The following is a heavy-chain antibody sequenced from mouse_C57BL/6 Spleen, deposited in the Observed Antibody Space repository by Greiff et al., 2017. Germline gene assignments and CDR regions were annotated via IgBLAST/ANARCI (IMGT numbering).Heavy chain of an antibody. V-gene: IGHV1-64*01. Sequence: VQLQQSGAELVKPGASVKLSCKASGYTFTSYWMHWVKQRPGQGLEWIGMIHPNSGSTNYNEKFKSKATLTVDKSSSTAYMQLSSLTSEDSAVXYCASFPRGSFDVWGTATTVTVSS. CDR3: ASFPRGSFDV. CDR1: GYTFTSYW. D-gene: IGHD1-2*01. J-gene: IGHJ1*03. CDR2: IHPNSGST.